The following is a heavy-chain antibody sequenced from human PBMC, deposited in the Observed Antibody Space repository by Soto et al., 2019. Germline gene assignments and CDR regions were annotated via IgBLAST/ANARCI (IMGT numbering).Heavy chain of an antibody. CDR1: GGTFSSYA. CDR3: ARDHSSSGWSSDWFDP. CDR2: INAGNGNT. Sequence: ASVKVSCKASGGTFSSYAISWVRQAPGQRLEWMGWINAGNGNTKYSQKFQGRVTITRDTSASTAYMELSSLRSEDTAVYYCARDHSSSGWSSDWFDPWGQGTLVTVSS. D-gene: IGHD6-25*01. V-gene: IGHV1-3*01. J-gene: IGHJ5*02.